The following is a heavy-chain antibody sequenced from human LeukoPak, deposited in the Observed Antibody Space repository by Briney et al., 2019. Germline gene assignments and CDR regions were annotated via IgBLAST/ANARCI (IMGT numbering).Heavy chain of an antibody. CDR2: IYSGGST. CDR1: GFTVSSNY. V-gene: IGHV3-66*02. J-gene: IGHJ3*02. Sequence: GGSLRLSCAASGFTVSSNYMSRVRQAPGKGLEWVSVIYSGGSTYYADSVKGRFTISRDNSKNTLYLQMNSLRAEDTAVYYCARDLGPPDDAFDIWGQGTMVTVSS. D-gene: IGHD3-16*01. CDR3: ARDLGPPDDAFDI.